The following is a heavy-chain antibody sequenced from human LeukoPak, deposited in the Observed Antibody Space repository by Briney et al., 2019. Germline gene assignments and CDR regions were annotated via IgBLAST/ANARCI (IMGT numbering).Heavy chain of an antibody. J-gene: IGHJ5*02. CDR2: IYTSGST. CDR1: GGSFSSYF. Sequence: SETLSLTCAVYGGSFSSYFWSWIRQPAGKGLEWIGRIYTSGSTNYNPSLKSRVIMSVDTSKNQFSLKLSSVTAADTAVYYCARGSRWFDPWGQGTLVTVSS. D-gene: IGHD6-13*01. CDR3: ARGSRWFDP. V-gene: IGHV4-59*10.